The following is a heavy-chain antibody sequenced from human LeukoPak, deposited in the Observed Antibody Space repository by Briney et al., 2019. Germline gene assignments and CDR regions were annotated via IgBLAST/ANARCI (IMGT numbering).Heavy chain of an antibody. V-gene: IGHV1-18*01. J-gene: IGHJ5*02. D-gene: IGHD2/OR15-2a*01. CDR1: GYTFTSYG. CDR3: ARAGEARRNINWFDP. CDR2: ISAYNGNT. Sequence: ASVKVSCKASGYTFTSYGISWVRQAPGQGLEWMGWISAYNGNTNYAQKLQGRVTMTTDTSTSTAYMELRSLRSDDTAVYYCARAGEARRNINWFDPWGQGTLVTVSS.